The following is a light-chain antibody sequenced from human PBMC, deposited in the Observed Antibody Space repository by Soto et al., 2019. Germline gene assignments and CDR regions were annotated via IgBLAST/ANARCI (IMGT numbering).Light chain of an antibody. Sequence: DIQMTQSPSSLSASVGDRVTITCRASQSISRYLNWYQHKPGEAPRLLMYGASSLQSGVPSRFSGSGSGKDFTLTIRSLQPEDFAIYYCQQSYSTLRTFGQGTKVEIK. J-gene: IGKJ1*01. CDR2: GAS. CDR1: QSISRY. V-gene: IGKV1-39*01. CDR3: QQSYSTLRT.